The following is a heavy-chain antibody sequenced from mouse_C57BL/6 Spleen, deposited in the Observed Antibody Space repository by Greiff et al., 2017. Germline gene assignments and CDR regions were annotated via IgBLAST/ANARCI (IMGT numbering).Heavy chain of an antibody. CDR3: ARDGYPYCAMDY. CDR2: IRSGSSTI. CDR1: GFTFSGYG. V-gene: IGHV5-17*01. J-gene: IGHJ4*01. D-gene: IGHD2-3*01. Sequence: EVHLVESGGGLVKPGGSLKLSCAASGFTFSGYGMHWVRQAPEKGLEWVAYIRSGSSTIYYADTVKGRFTISRDNAKNTLFLQMTSLRSEDTAIYYCARDGYPYCAMDYWGKGTSVTVSS.